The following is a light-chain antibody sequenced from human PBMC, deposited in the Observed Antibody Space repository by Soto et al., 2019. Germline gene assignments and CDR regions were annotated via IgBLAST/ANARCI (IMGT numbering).Light chain of an antibody. Sequence: QSALTQPASVSGSPGQSITISCTGTSSDVGGYNYVSWYQQHPGKAPKLMIFDVSDRPSGVSNRFSGSKSGNTASLTISGLQAEDEADYYCTSYTTTTTAVLRTGTKITVL. CDR1: SSDVGGYNY. V-gene: IGLV2-14*01. J-gene: IGLJ1*01. CDR2: DVS. CDR3: TSYTTTTTAV.